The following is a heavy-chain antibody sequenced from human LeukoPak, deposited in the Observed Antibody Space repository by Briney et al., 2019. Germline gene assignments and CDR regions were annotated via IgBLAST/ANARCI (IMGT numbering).Heavy chain of an antibody. Sequence: ASVKVSCKASGGTFSSYAISWVRQAPGQGLEWMGWINPNSGGTNYAQKFQGRVTMTRDTSISTAYMELSRLRSDDTAVYYGARAYSSSSRPTQYYYYSYRDVWAKGTPVPVS. CDR3: ARAYSSSSRPTQYYYYSYRDV. CDR2: INPNSGGT. D-gene: IGHD6-6*01. J-gene: IGHJ6*03. V-gene: IGHV1-2*02. CDR1: GGTFSSYA.